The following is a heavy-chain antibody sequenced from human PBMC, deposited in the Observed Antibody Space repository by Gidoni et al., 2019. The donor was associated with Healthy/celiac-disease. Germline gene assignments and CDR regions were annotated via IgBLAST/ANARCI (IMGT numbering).Heavy chain of an antibody. Sequence: EVQLVESGGGLVKPGGSLRLSCAASGFTFSSYSMNWVRQAPGKGLEWFSSISSSSSYIYYADSVKGRFTISRDNAKNSLYLQMNSLRAEDTAVYYCARDFSPNYSSGWFDPWGQGTLVTVSS. CDR1: GFTFSSYS. CDR3: ARDFSPNYSSGWFDP. V-gene: IGHV3-21*01. D-gene: IGHD6-19*01. J-gene: IGHJ5*02. CDR2: ISSSSSYI.